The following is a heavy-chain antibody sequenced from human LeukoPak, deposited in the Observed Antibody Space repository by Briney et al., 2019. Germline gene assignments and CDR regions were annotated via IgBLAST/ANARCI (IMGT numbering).Heavy chain of an antibody. D-gene: IGHD6-13*01. J-gene: IGHJ4*02. CDR2: IYPGDSDT. CDR1: GYTFTSYW. CDR3: PSLEGSSTWYYFDY. V-gene: IGHV5-51*01. Sequence: GESLKISCKASGYTFTSYWIGWVRQMPGKGLEWMGIIYPGDSDTRYSPSSEGQVTISADKSINAAYLQWSRLKASDTARYYCPSLEGSSTWYYFDYWGQGTLVTVSS.